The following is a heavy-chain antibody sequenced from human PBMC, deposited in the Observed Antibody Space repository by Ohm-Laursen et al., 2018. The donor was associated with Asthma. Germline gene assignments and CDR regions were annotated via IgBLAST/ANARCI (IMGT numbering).Heavy chain of an antibody. V-gene: IGHV3-30*03. J-gene: IGHJ4*02. Sequence: SLRLSCAASGFTFSSYGMHWVRQAPGKGLEWVAVGGSYYDGGLKYYADSVNGRITVSRDDSKNTLYLQMNSLRPDDTAVYYCARDVMEWYLPAFDFWGQGALVTVSS. CDR1: GFTFSSYG. CDR3: ARDVMEWYLPAFDF. CDR2: GGSYYDGGLK. D-gene: IGHD3-3*01.